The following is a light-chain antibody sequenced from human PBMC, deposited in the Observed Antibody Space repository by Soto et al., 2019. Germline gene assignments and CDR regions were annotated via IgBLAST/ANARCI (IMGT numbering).Light chain of an antibody. V-gene: IGLV2-14*01. CDR1: SSDVGRYNY. J-gene: IGLJ1*01. CDR2: DVS. Sequence: SVLTQPACVSGSAGESITIFCTVTSSDVGRYNYVSWYQQHPRKAPKLMIYDVSNRPSGVSHRFSGSKSGNTASLTISGLQAEDEADYYCSSYTSSSTRVFGTGTKVTVL. CDR3: SSYTSSSTRV.